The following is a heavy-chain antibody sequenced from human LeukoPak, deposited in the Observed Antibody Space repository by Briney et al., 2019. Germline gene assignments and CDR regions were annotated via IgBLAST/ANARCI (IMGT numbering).Heavy chain of an antibody. D-gene: IGHD5-24*01. CDR2: IYYSGST. Sequence: SETLSLTCTVSGGSISSYYWSWIRQPPGKGLEWIGYIYYSGSTNYNPSLKSRVTISVDTSKNQFSLKLSSVTAANTAVYYCARGLEYDAFDIWGQGTMVTVSS. V-gene: IGHV4-59*01. CDR3: ARGLEYDAFDI. J-gene: IGHJ3*02. CDR1: GGSISSYY.